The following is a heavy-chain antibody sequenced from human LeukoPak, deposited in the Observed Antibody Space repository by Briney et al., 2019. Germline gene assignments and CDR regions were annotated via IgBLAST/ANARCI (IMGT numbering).Heavy chain of an antibody. CDR1: GFTFSSYA. D-gene: IGHD3-3*01. CDR3: ARDRGFWSGSLDAFDI. CDR2: ISSSSSYI. J-gene: IGHJ3*02. V-gene: IGHV3-21*01. Sequence: GGSLRLSCAASGFTFSSYAMNWVRQAPGKGLEWVSSISSSSSYIYYADSVKGRFTISRDNAKNSLYLQMNSLRAEDTAVYYCARDRGFWSGSLDAFDIWGQGTMVTVSS.